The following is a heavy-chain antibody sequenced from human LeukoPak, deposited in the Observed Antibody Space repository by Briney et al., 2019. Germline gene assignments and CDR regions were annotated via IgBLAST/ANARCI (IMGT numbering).Heavy chain of an antibody. Sequence: GGSLRLSCAASGFTFSSYGMHWVRQAPSKGLEWVAVIWYDGSNKYYADSVKGRFTISRDNSKNTLYLQMNSLRAEDTAVYYCARGPSVATIHPLFYYWGQGTLVTVSS. CDR3: ARGPSVATIHPLFYY. V-gene: IGHV3-33*01. D-gene: IGHD5-12*01. J-gene: IGHJ4*02. CDR2: IWYDGSNK. CDR1: GFTFSSYG.